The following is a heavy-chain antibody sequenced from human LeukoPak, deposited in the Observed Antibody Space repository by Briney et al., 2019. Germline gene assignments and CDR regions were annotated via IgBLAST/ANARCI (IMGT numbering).Heavy chain of an antibody. CDR2: SYPNRGST. V-gene: IGHV1-2*02. D-gene: IGHD6-19*01. Sequence: GASVKISCKASGYTFTGYDRHWVRQAPGQGLEWMGWSYPNRGSTNYAQKFQGRVTMTRDTSISPAYMELTRLRSDDTAVYYCARDSSSGWPTTVDYWGQGTLVTVSS. CDR1: GYTFTGYD. CDR3: ARDSSSGWPTTVDY. J-gene: IGHJ4*02.